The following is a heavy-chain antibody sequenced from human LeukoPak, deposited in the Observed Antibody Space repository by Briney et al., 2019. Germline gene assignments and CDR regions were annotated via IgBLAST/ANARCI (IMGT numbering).Heavy chain of an antibody. J-gene: IGHJ6*02. CDR2: IGGGGYST. D-gene: IGHD6-19*01. Sequence: PGGSLRLSCAASGFTFSSYVMNWVRQAPGKGLEWVSTIGGGGYSTYYADSVKGRFTISRDNSKNTLNSLRAEDTAIYYCAKGSVSMAGTPGDVWGQGTTVTVSS. CDR3: AKGSVSMAGTPGDV. CDR1: GFTFSSYV. V-gene: IGHV3-23*01.